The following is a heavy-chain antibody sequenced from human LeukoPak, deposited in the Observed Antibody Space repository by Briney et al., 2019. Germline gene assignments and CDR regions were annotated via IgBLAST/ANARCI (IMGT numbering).Heavy chain of an antibody. CDR2: INHSGST. CDR1: GGSFSGYY. J-gene: IGHJ6*02. V-gene: IGHV4-34*01. CDR3: ARGYLWFGELLSWHYYGMDV. Sequence: SETLSLTCAVYGGSFSGYYWSWIRQPPGKGLEWIGEINHSGSTNYNPSLKSRVTISVDTSKNQFSLKLSSVTAADTAVYYCARGYLWFGELLSWHYYGMDVWGQGTTVTVSS. D-gene: IGHD3-10*01.